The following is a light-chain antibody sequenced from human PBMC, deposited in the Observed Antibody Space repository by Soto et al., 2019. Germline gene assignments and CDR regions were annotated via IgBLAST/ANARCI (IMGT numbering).Light chain of an antibody. CDR2: GAS. V-gene: IGKV3-15*01. Sequence: EIVMTQSPATLSVSPGERATLSCRASQSVSSNLAWYQQKPGQAPRLLIYGASTRATGIPARFSGSGSGTEFTPPISSLQSEDFAVYYCQQNNNWPPGTFGQGTKVEIK. CDR3: QQNNNWPPGT. CDR1: QSVSSN. J-gene: IGKJ1*01.